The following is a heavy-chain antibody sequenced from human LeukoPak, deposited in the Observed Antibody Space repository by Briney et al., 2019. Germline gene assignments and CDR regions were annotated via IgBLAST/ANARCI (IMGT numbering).Heavy chain of an antibody. J-gene: IGHJ5*02. V-gene: IGHV4-34*01. CDR3: ARAYYSTSWFPH. Sequence: GSLRLSCAASGFTFRGYGMSWVRQTPGKGLEWIGEINHSGRTNYNPSLKSRVTISADTSKNQFSLELRSVTAADTAVYYCARAYYSTSWFPHWGQGALVTVSS. CDR2: INHSGRT. D-gene: IGHD3-10*01. CDR1: GFTFRGYG.